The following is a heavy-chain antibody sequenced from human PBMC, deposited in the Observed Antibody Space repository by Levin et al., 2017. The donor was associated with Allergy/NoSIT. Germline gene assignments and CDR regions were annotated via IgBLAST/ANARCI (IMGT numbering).Heavy chain of an antibody. CDR3: AREIAARPPRWFDP. CDR2: IYYSGST. J-gene: IGHJ5*02. Sequence: SQTLSLTCTVSGGSISSGGYYWSWIRQHPGKGLEWIGYIYYSGSTYYNPSLKSRVTISVDTSKNQFSLKLSSVTAADTAVYYCAREIAARPPRWFDPWGQGTLVTVSS. CDR1: GGSISSGGYY. V-gene: IGHV4-31*03. D-gene: IGHD6-6*01.